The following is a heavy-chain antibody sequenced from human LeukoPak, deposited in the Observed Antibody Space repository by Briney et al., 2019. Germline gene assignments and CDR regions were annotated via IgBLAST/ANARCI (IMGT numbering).Heavy chain of an antibody. CDR3: ARTDDYVWGSYRPYYFDY. CDR1: GGSLSTYY. V-gene: IGHV4-59*01. Sequence: PSETLSLTCTVSGGSLSTYYWSWIRQPPGKGLEWIGYIYYSGSTNYNPSLKSRVTISVDTSKNQFALKLSSVTAADTAMYYCARTDDYVWGSYRPYYFDYWGQGTLVTVSP. CDR2: IYYSGST. D-gene: IGHD3-16*02. J-gene: IGHJ4*02.